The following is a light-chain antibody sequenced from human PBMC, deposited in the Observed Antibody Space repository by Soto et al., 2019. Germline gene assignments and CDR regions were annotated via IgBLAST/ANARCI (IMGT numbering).Light chain of an antibody. J-gene: IGKJ1*01. CDR2: DAS. Sequence: DIQMTQSPSTLSASVGDRVTITCRASQSISSWLAWYLQKPGKAPRLLIYDASNLQSGVPSRFSGSGFGTEFTLTTSSLQPDDFATYYCQHYNSYPWPFGQGTKVDIX. CDR1: QSISSW. V-gene: IGKV1-5*01. CDR3: QHYNSYPWP.